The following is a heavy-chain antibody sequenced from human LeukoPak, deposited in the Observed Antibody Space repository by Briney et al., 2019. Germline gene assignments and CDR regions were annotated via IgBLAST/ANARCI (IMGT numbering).Heavy chain of an antibody. CDR3: ASDLGYVGAFDI. V-gene: IGHV3-30*03. CDR1: GFGFSSFA. J-gene: IGHJ3*02. CDR2: MSYDGSSE. D-gene: IGHD2-15*01. Sequence: GGSLRLSCAGSGFTASGFGFSSFAMSWVRQAPGKGLEWVAVMSYDGSSEYYADSVKGRFTISRDNPKKTLFLQMNNLRADDTAVYYCASDLGYVGAFDIWGQGTMVTVSS.